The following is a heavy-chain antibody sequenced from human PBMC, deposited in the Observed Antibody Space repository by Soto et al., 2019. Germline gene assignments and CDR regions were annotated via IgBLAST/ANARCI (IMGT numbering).Heavy chain of an antibody. CDR2: IYYSGST. D-gene: IGHD3-10*01. CDR1: VCSISSGGYY. CDR3: ARGSDGSGSYYVWFDP. V-gene: IGHV4-31*03. Sequence: QVQLQESGPGLVKPSQTLSLTCTVSVCSISSGGYYWSWIRQHPGKGLEWIGYIYYSGSTYYNPSLKSRVTISVDTSKNQFALKLSSVTAVDTAVYYCARGSDGSGSYYVWFDPWGQGTLVTVSS. J-gene: IGHJ5*02.